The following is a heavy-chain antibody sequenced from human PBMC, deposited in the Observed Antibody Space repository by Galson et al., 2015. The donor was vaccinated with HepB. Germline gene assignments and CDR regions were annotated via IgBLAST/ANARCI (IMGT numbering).Heavy chain of an antibody. J-gene: IGHJ4*02. CDR2: FDPEDGET. CDR3: ATGPITMIVVSYFDY. V-gene: IGHV1-24*01. CDR1: GYTLTELS. D-gene: IGHD3-22*01. Sequence: SVKVSCKVSGYTLTELSMHWVRQAPGKGLEWMGGFDPEDGETIYAQKFQGRVTMTEDTSTDTAYMELSSLRSEDTAVYYCATGPITMIVVSYFDYWGQGTLVTVSS.